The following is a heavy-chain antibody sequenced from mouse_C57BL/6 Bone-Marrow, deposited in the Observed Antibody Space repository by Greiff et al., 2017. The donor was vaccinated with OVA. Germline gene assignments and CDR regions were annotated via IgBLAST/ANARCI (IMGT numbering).Heavy chain of an antibody. D-gene: IGHD1-1*01. CDR2: IDPSDSET. CDR1: GYTFTSYW. CDR3: AVYHYGSSDWYFDV. J-gene: IGHJ1*03. V-gene: IGHV1-52*01. Sequence: QVQLQQPGAELVRPGSSVKLSCKASGYTFTSYWMQWVKQRPIQGLEWIGNIDPSDSETNYNQKFKDKATLTVDKSSSTAYMQLSSLTSEDSAVYYCAVYHYGSSDWYFDVWGTGTTVTVSS.